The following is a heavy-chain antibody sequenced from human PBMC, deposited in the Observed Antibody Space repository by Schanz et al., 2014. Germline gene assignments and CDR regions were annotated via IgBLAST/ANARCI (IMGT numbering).Heavy chain of an antibody. Sequence: PASGFTVSSNYMSWVRQAPGKGLEWLGRIQGGASAGTTDYAAPVKGRFTISRDDSKNTMYLQMNSLKTEDTAVYYCKWELHVYYGMDVWGQGTAVTVSS. CDR2: IQGGASAGTT. CDR3: KWELHVYYGMDV. D-gene: IGHD1-26*01. CDR1: GFTVSSNY. V-gene: IGHV3-15*01. J-gene: IGHJ6*02.